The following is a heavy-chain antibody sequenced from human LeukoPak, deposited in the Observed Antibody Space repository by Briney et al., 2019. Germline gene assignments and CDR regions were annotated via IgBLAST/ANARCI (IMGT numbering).Heavy chain of an antibody. CDR2: ISGSGGST. CDR3: AKYCGYSSSWYKLGFDY. CDR1: GFTLSSYA. J-gene: IGHJ4*02. D-gene: IGHD6-13*01. Sequence: GGSLRLSCAASGFTLSSYAMSWVRQAPGKGLEWVSAISGSGGSTYYADSVKGRFTISRDNSKNTLYLQMNSLRAEDTAVYYCAKYCGYSSSWYKLGFDYWGQGTLVTVSS. V-gene: IGHV3-23*01.